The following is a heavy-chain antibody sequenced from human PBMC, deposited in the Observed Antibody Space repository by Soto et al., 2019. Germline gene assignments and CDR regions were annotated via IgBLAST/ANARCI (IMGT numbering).Heavy chain of an antibody. J-gene: IGHJ4*01. V-gene: IGHV3-15*07. D-gene: IGHD2-2*01. CDR1: RVSVSIAG. CDR3: TTDTYRTIVTVRFDY. CDR2: IKSNTDGGTT. Sequence: LKLGRAACRVSVSIAGVTVARQETGKGLEWVGRIKSNTDGGTTDFAEPVNGRFALSRDDSNNMVYLQMNSLKIEDTAVYFCTTDTYRTIVTVRFDYWGHGTLVTVSS.